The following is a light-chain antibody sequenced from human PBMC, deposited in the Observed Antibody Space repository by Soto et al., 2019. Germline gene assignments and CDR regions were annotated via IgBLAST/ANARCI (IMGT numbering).Light chain of an antibody. V-gene: IGKV3-20*01. CDR2: GAS. J-gene: IGKJ3*01. CDR1: QSVSSSY. Sequence: EMVLTQSPGTLSLSPGERATLSCRASQSVSSSYLAWYQQKPGPAPRLLIYGASSRATGIPDRFSGSGSGTDFTLTISRLEPEDVAVYYCQQCGGSPLFTFGPGTKVDIK. CDR3: QQCGGSPLFT.